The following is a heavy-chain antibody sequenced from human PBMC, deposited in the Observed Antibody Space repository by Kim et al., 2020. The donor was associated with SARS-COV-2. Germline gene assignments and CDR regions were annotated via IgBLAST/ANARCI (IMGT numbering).Heavy chain of an antibody. CDR2: ISWNSGSI. Sequence: GGSLRLSCAASGFTFDDYAMHWVRQAPGKGLEWVSGISWNSGSIGYADSVKGRFTISRDNAKNSLYLQMNSLRAEDTALYYCAKDITHSPLGTFDIWGQGTMVTVSS. J-gene: IGHJ3*02. V-gene: IGHV3-9*01. CDR3: AKDITHSPLGTFDI. CDR1: GFTFDDYA. D-gene: IGHD3-16*01.